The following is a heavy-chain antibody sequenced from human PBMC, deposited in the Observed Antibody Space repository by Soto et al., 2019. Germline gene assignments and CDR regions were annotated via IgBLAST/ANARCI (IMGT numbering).Heavy chain of an antibody. Sequence: QVQLVQSGAEVEKPGASVKVSCKASGYTITSYYIHWVRQAPAQGLEWMGIISPSGGSTSYAQKFQGRVTMCRDTSTSTVYMELSGLGSEGTAVYYCAGQGGTTSVGLGYFDYWGQGSLVTFSS. CDR3: AGQGGTTSVGLGYFDY. V-gene: IGHV1-46*01. CDR2: ISPSGGST. D-gene: IGHD1-1*01. CDR1: GYTITSYY. J-gene: IGHJ4*02.